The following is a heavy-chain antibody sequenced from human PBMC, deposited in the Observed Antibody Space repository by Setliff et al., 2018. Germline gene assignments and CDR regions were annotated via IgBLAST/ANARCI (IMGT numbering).Heavy chain of an antibody. V-gene: IGHV4-4*08. CDR2: IHPWGGSAEST. CDR3: AREAGTI. J-gene: IGHJ4*02. CDR1: GGPTIGYY. Sequence: SSETLSLTCAVSGGPTIGYYWTWIRRAPGKGLEWIGYIHPWGGSAESTNYNPSLKSRVTISIDTSKNQFSLKLSSVTAADTAVYYCAREAGTIWGQGTLVTVSS. D-gene: IGHD1-1*01.